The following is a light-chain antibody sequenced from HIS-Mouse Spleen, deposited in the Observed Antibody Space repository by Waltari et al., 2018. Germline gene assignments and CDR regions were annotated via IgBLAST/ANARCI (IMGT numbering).Light chain of an antibody. Sequence: QSALTPPPSASGSPAQSGTISCPGTSSALGGENYVSWYQQPPGKAPKLRIYEVSKRPSGVPDRFSGSKSGNTASLTVSGLQAEDEADYYCSSYAGSNIVVFGGGTKLTVL. V-gene: IGLV2-8*01. CDR3: SSYAGSNIVV. J-gene: IGLJ2*01. CDR1: SSALGGENY. CDR2: EVS.